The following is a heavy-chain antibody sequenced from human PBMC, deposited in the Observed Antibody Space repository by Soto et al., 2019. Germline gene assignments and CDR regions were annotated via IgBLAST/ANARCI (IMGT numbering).Heavy chain of an antibody. D-gene: IGHD1-26*01. Sequence: EVQLLESGGGLVQPGGSLRLSCAASVFTFSSYAMSWVRQAPGKGLEWVSAISGSGGSTYYADSVKGRFTISRDNSKNTLYLQMNSLRAEDTAVYYCAKPLGVGATYYYYYGMDVWGQGTTVTVSS. CDR1: VFTFSSYA. J-gene: IGHJ6*01. CDR2: ISGSGGST. CDR3: AKPLGVGATYYYYYGMDV. V-gene: IGHV3-23*01.